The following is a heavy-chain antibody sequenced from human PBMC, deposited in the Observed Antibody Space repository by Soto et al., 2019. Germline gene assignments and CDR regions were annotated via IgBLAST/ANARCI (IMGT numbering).Heavy chain of an antibody. CDR1: GGSISSGDYY. V-gene: IGHV4-30-4*01. CDR3: ARDLLYYDFWSGYSQGAFDI. CDR2: IYYSGST. J-gene: IGHJ3*02. D-gene: IGHD3-3*01. Sequence: PSETLSLTCPVSGGSISSGDYYWSWIRQPPGKGLEWIGYIYYSGSTYYNPSLKSRVTISVDTSKNQFSLKLSSVTAADTAVYYCARDLLYYDFWSGYSQGAFDIWGQGTMVTVSS.